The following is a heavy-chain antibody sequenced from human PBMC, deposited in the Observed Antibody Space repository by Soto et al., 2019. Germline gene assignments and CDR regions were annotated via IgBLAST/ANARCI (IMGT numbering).Heavy chain of an antibody. CDR1: GFTFDDYA. Sequence: EVQLVESGGGLVQPGRSLRLSCAASGFTFDDYAMHWVRQAPGKGLEWVSGISWNSGSIGYADSVKGRFTISRDNAKNSLYLQMNSLRAEDTALYYCAKDTHLGLAHAFDIWGQGTMVTVSS. V-gene: IGHV3-9*01. CDR2: ISWNSGSI. J-gene: IGHJ3*02. CDR3: AKDTHLGLAHAFDI. D-gene: IGHD3-16*01.